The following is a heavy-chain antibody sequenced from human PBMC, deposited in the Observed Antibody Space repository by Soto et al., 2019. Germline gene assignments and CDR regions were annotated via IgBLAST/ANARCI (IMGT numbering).Heavy chain of an antibody. CDR3: AREALGGSYSDY. D-gene: IGHD3-16*01. V-gene: IGHV1-3*01. Sequence: QVQLVQSGAEVKKPGASVQVSCKASGYTFTSYAMHWVRQAPGQRLEWMGWINAGNGNTKYSQKFQGRVTITRDTSASTVYMELSSLRYEDTSVYYCAREALGGSYSDYWGQGTLVTVSS. CDR1: GYTFTSYA. J-gene: IGHJ4*02. CDR2: INAGNGNT.